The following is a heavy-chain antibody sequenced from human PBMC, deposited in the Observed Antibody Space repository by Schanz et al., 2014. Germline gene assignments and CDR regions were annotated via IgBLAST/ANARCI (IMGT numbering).Heavy chain of an antibody. J-gene: IGHJ4*02. V-gene: IGHV3-13*01. CDR3: ARGTDWNLHY. CDR1: GFTLSNSD. CDR2: IGYLGDT. Sequence: EVQLVESGGGLVQPGGSLRLSCAASGFTLSNSDMHGVRQGTGKGLEWVSTIGYLGDTDYPDSVKGRFTASRDSGQNSLYLQMKSLRAGDTAGYCCARGTDWNLHYWGQGALVTVSS. D-gene: IGHD1-1*01.